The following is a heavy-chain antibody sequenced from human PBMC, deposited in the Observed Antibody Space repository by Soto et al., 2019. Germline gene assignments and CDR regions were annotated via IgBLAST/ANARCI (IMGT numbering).Heavy chain of an antibody. J-gene: IGHJ4*02. V-gene: IGHV1-46*03. CDR2: INPFDGSR. CDR3: SRVDPGETSPFDH. Sequence: GASVKVSCKASRYIFTSYYIHWVRQAPGQGLEWMGWINPFDGSRMFAQSFQGRVTMTRDTSTSTVYMEVSSLRSEDTAVYYCSRVDPGETSPFDHWGQGTLVTVSS. CDR1: RYIFTSYY. D-gene: IGHD3-10*01.